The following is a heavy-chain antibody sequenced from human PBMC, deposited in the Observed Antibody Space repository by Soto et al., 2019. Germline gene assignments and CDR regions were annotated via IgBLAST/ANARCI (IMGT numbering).Heavy chain of an antibody. J-gene: IGHJ4*02. CDR1: GYTFSSYT. CDR2: IIPVFNSA. Sequence: QVRLVQSLAEVKKPGSSVKVSCKASGYTFSSYTINWVRQAPGQGLELMGGIIPVFNSATYAQKFQGRVTITADESTSTAYLELRSLRSEDTAVYYCARIGDGNQRPFDYWGQGTLVTVSS. D-gene: IGHD6-25*01. CDR3: ARIGDGNQRPFDY. V-gene: IGHV1-69*01.